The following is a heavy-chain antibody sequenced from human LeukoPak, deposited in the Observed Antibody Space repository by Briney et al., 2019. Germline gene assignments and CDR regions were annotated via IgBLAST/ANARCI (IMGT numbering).Heavy chain of an antibody. CDR3: VKRGNMIRKVTILGFHKEAYYFDC. J-gene: IGHJ4*02. D-gene: IGHD3-10*01. V-gene: IGHV3-23*01. CDR2: ISDSGGST. CDR1: GLTFSNYA. Sequence: GGSLRLSCAASGLTFSNYAMSWVRQAPGKGLEWVSGISDSGGSTHYADSVKGRFIISRDNSKNTLYLQMNSLRAEDTAVYYCVKRGNMIRKVTILGFHKEAYYFDCWGQGTLVTVSS.